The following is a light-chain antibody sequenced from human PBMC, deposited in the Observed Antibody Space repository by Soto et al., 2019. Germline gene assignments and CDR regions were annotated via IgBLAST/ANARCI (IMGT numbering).Light chain of an antibody. CDR2: EVS. Sequence: VLTQPASVSGYPGQSITISCTGTSSDVGAYNYVSWFQQHPGKAPTLIISEVSNRPSGVSNRFSGSKSGNAASLTISGLQAEDEADYFCFSFTTDWTHVFGTGTKVTVL. CDR3: FSFTTDWTHV. CDR1: SSDVGAYNY. J-gene: IGLJ1*01. V-gene: IGLV2-14*01.